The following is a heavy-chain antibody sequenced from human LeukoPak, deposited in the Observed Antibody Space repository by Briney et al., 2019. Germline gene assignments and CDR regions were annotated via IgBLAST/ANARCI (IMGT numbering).Heavy chain of an antibody. CDR2: IYYSGST. V-gene: IGHV4-59*01. Sequence: SETLSLTCTVSGGSISSYYWSWIRQPPGKGLEWIGYIYYSGSTNYNPSLKSRVTISVDTSKNQFSLKLSSVTAADTAVYYCAXVGRGDGHYFDYWGQGTLVTVSS. CDR3: AXVGRGDGHYFDY. J-gene: IGHJ4*02. CDR1: GGSISSYY. D-gene: IGHD2-21*02.